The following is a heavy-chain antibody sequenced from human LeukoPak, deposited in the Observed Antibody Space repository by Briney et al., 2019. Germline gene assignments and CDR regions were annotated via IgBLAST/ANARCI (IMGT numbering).Heavy chain of an antibody. J-gene: IGHJ6*03. Sequence: PGGSLRLSCAASGFTFSSYWMSWVRQPPGKGLEWVANIKQGGSEKYYVDSVKGRFTISRDNAKNSLYLQMNSLRAEDTAVYYCARDMAMRRYYYMDVWGKGTTVTVSS. V-gene: IGHV3-7*01. CDR3: ARDMAMRRYYYMDV. D-gene: IGHD3-10*01. CDR1: GFTFSSYW. CDR2: IKQGGSEK.